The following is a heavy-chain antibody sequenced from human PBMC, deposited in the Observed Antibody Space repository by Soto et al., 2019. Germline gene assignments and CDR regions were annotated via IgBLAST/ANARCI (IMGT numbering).Heavy chain of an antibody. CDR1: GISFNSFA. CDR2: VAYDRSNT. CDR3: AREEYGGYFFDS. J-gene: IGHJ4*02. D-gene: IGHD3-10*01. V-gene: IGHV3-30-3*01. Sequence: QVQLVESGGGVVQPGGSLRLSCEASGISFNSFAMHWVRQVPGKGLEWVAVVAYDRSNTYYADSVKGRFTISRDNSKSTLYLQMNSLRTEDTAVYHCAREEYGGYFFDSWGQGTLATVSS.